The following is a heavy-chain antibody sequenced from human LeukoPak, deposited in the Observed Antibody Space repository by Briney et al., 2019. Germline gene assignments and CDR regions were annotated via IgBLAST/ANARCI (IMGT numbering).Heavy chain of an antibody. D-gene: IGHD3-22*01. CDR1: GYSFTNYW. CDR3: VRRSLNYYDSSGYYFDY. J-gene: IGHJ4*02. Sequence: GESLKISCQGSGYSFTNYWIGWVRQMPGKGLEWMGVIYPGDSDTRYSPSFQGRINISADTSIDTAYLQWSSLKASDTAMYYCVRRSLNYYDSSGYYFDYWGRGTLVTVSS. V-gene: IGHV5-51*01. CDR2: IYPGDSDT.